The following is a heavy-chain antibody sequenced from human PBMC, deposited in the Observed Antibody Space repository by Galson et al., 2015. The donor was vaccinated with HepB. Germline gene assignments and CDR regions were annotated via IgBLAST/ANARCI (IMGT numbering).Heavy chain of an antibody. J-gene: IGHJ6*02. CDR3: AIQWLLPDYNYYGMDV. Sequence: SVKVSCKVSGYTLTELSMHWVRQAPGKGLEWMGGFDPEDGETIYAQKFQGGVTMTEDTSTDTAYMELSSLRSEDTAVYYCAIQWLLPDYNYYGMDVWGQGTTVTVSS. V-gene: IGHV1-24*01. D-gene: IGHD3-22*01. CDR2: FDPEDGET. CDR1: GYTLTELS.